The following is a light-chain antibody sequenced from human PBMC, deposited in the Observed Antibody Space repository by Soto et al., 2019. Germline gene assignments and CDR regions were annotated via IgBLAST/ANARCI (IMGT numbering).Light chain of an antibody. Sequence: QSALTQPPSASGSPGQSVTISCTGTSSDVGGHNFVSWYQQHPGKAPKFLIYEVTKRPSGVPDRFSGSKSGITASLTVSGIQADDEAYYYCSSYAGNNNPVIFGGGTQLTVL. V-gene: IGLV2-8*01. CDR3: SSYAGNNNPVI. CDR2: EVT. J-gene: IGLJ2*01. CDR1: SSDVGGHNF.